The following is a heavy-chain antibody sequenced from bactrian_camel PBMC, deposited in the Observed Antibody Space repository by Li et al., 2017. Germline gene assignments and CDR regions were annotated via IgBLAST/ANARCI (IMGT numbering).Heavy chain of an antibody. Sequence: HVQLVVSGGGSVQAGGSLRLSCVWSPRAYGTWCMYWFRQVQGKKREGVADIDADGRARTVDSVKGRFTISKDSAKNTLYLQMNNVKPEDTAMYYCAARPAGLCYLSAAIFGNWGQGTQVTVS. D-gene: IGHD5*01. CDR1: PRAYGTWC. V-gene: IGHV3S55*01. CDR2: IDADGRA. CDR3: AARPAGLCYLSAAIFGN. J-gene: IGHJ6*01.